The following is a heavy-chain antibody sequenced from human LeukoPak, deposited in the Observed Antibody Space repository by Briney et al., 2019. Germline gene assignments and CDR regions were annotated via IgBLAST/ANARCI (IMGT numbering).Heavy chain of an antibody. CDR1: GIIFSSYG. Sequence: GGSLRLSCAASGIIFSSYGMSWVRQAPGKGLEWVSAISGSGGSTYYADSVKGRFTISRDNSKNTLYLQMNSLRAEDTAVYYCARKRSPYGSGSSYYYYYMDVWGKGTTVTISS. CDR3: ARKRSPYGSGSSYYYYYMDV. D-gene: IGHD3-10*01. CDR2: ISGSGGST. J-gene: IGHJ6*03. V-gene: IGHV3-23*01.